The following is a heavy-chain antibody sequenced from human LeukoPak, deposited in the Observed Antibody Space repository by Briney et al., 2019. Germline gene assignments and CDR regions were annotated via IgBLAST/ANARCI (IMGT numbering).Heavy chain of an antibody. CDR2: IYHSGTT. V-gene: IGHV4-59*01. J-gene: IGHJ4*02. Sequence: PSETLSLTCTVSGGSLIPYYWSWIRQPPGKGLEWIGYIYHSGTTNYSPPLKGRATLSVDTSKNQISLRLSSVTATDTAVYFCARVDSGTYYMPFDYWGQGSLVTVSS. CDR3: ARVDSGTYYMPFDY. D-gene: IGHD1-26*01. CDR1: GGSLIPYY.